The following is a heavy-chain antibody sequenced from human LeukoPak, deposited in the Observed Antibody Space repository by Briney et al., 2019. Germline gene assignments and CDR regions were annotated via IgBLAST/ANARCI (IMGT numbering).Heavy chain of an antibody. CDR2: IKQDGSEK. CDR3: ARGLLEWFNYYYYYGMDV. CDR1: GFTFRDYW. J-gene: IGHJ6*02. D-gene: IGHD3-3*01. Sequence: PGGSLRLSCGASGFTFRDYWMSWVRQAPGKGLEWVANIKQDGSEKYYVDSVKGRFTISRDNAKNSLYLQMNSLRAEDTAVYYCARGLLEWFNYYYYYGMDVWGQGTTVTVSS. V-gene: IGHV3-7*01.